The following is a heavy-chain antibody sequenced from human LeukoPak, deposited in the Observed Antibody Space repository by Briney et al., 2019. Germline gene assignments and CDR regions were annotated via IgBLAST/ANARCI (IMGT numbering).Heavy chain of an antibody. Sequence: PGGSLRLSCAASGFTFSSYSMNWVRQAPGKGLEWVSYISSSSSTIYYADSVKGRFTISRDNAKNSLYLQMNSLRAEDTAVYYCAKPYYYYYMDVWGKGTTVTVSS. CDR1: GFTFSSYS. CDR2: ISSSSSTI. CDR3: AKPYYYYYMDV. V-gene: IGHV3-48*04. J-gene: IGHJ6*03.